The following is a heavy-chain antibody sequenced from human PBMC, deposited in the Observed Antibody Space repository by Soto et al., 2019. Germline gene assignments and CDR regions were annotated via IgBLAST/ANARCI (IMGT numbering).Heavy chain of an antibody. Sequence: EVQLVESGGGLVKPGGSLRLSCAASGFTFSSYTMNWVRQASGKGLEWVSSISSSSSYIYYSDSVKGRFTISRDNAKNSLYLQTNSLRAEDTAVYYCARGSPGVGYWGLGTLVTVSS. J-gene: IGHJ4*02. CDR3: ARGSPGVGY. CDR1: GFTFSSYT. CDR2: ISSSSSYI. V-gene: IGHV3-21*06.